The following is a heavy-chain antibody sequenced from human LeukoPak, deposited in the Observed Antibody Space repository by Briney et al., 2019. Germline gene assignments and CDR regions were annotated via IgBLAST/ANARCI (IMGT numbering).Heavy chain of an antibody. J-gene: IGHJ4*02. CDR2: INPRDGDT. V-gene: IGHV1-2*02. CDR1: GYTFVANY. D-gene: IGHD3-3*01. Sequence: ASVKVSCKASGYTFVANYVHWVRQAPGQGLEWMGWINPRDGDTNYAQRFQGRVTMTRDTSITTAYMELSSLRSDDTAVYHCARLSYDLLCLDIWGQGARVTVSS. CDR3: ARLSYDLLCLDI.